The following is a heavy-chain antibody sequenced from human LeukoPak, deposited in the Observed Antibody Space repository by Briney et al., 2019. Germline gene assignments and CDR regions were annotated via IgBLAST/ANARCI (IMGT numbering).Heavy chain of an antibody. D-gene: IGHD4-23*01. V-gene: IGHV1-69*05. CDR2: IIPIFGTA. CDR3: ARAATDYGGNSGVPSSLDY. Sequence: GASVKVSCKASGGTFSSYAISWVRQAPGQGLEWMGGIIPIFGTANYAQKFQGRVTITTDESTSTAYMELSSLRSEDTAVYYCARAATDYGGNSGVPSSLDYWGQGTLVTVSS. J-gene: IGHJ4*02. CDR1: GGTFSSYA.